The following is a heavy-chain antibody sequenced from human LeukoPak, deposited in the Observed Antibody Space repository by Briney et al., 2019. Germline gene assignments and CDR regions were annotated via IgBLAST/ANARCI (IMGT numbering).Heavy chain of an antibody. V-gene: IGHV3-30*02. D-gene: IGHD5-18*01. CDR3: ARPGYSYGYGDAFDI. J-gene: IGHJ3*02. CDR1: GFTFSSYG. CDR2: IRHDGSNK. Sequence: PGGSLRLSCAASGFTFSSYGMHWVRQAPGKGLEWVAFIRHDGSNKYYADSVKGRFTISRDNSKNTLYLQMNSLRAEDTAVYYCARPGYSYGYGDAFDIWGQGTMVTVSS.